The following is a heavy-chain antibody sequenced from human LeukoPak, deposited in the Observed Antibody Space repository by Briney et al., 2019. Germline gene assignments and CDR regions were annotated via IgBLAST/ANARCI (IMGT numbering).Heavy chain of an antibody. V-gene: IGHV4-59*08. CDR3: ARHAPNYDILTGYAENDASDI. D-gene: IGHD3-9*01. J-gene: IGHJ3*02. CDR2: IYDSGST. Sequence: SETLSLTCTVSDGSISNYYWSWIRQPPGKGLEWIGYIYDSGSTNYNPSLKSRVTISLDTSKNQFSLKLSSVTAADTAVYYCARHAPNYDILTGYAENDASDIWGQGTMVTVSS. CDR1: DGSISNYY.